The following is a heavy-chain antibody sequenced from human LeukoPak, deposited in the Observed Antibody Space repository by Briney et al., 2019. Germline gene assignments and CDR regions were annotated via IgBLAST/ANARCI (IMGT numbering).Heavy chain of an antibody. CDR2: MNPNSGAT. Sequence: ASVKVSFKASGYTFSGYYIHWVRQAPGQGLEWMGWMNPNSGATNNAQKFQGRVTLSRDTSISTAYMDLRKLRSDDTAVYYCARSGITTIPNFDYWGQGTLVTVSS. V-gene: IGHV1-2*02. CDR1: GYTFSGYY. D-gene: IGHD1/OR15-1a*01. CDR3: ARSGITTIPNFDY. J-gene: IGHJ4*02.